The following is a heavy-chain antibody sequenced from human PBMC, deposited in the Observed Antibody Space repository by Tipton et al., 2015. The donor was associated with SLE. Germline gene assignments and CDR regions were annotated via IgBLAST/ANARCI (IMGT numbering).Heavy chain of an antibody. Sequence: QSGAEVKKPGSSVTVSCKASGGSFSRFTIYWVRQAPGQGLEWMGGVSPKTDTQDYPQNFQGRVTFTADESTSTAYMELSSLRSEDTAVYYCARGPRQGVVEEAFDIWGQGTMVTVSS. D-gene: IGHD2-15*01. CDR3: ARGPRQGVVEEAFDI. CDR1: GGSFSRFT. J-gene: IGHJ3*02. V-gene: IGHV1-69*01. CDR2: VSPKTDTQ.